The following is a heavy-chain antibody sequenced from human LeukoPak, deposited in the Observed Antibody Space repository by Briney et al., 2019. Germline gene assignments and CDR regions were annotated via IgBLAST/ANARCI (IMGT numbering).Heavy chain of an antibody. Sequence: RPGGSLRLSCAASGFTFSSYAMSWVRQAPGKGLEWVSAISGSSDGTYYADSVKGRFTISRDNSKNTLYLQMNSLRAEDTAVYYCAKGGGYYGSGSYYNLWGQGTLVTVSS. J-gene: IGHJ4*02. D-gene: IGHD3-10*01. CDR3: AKGGGYYGSGSYYNL. CDR1: GFTFSSYA. CDR2: ISGSSDGT. V-gene: IGHV3-23*01.